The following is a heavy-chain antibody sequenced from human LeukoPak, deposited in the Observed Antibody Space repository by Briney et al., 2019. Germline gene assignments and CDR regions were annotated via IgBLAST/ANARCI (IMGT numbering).Heavy chain of an antibody. V-gene: IGHV4-59*01. CDR1: GGSISTYY. Sequence: SETLSLTCTVSGGSISTYYWSWIRQPPGKGLEWIGYIYYSGSTNYNPSLKSRVTISVDTSKNQFSLELSSVTAADTAVYYCAKVKGGDYASSGFDYWGQGTLVTVSS. CDR2: IYYSGST. D-gene: IGHD2-21*02. CDR3: AKVKGGDYASSGFDY. J-gene: IGHJ4*02.